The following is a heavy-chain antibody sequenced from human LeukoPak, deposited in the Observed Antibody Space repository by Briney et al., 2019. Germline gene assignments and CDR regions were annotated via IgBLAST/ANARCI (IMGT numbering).Heavy chain of an antibody. CDR3: AKEGTPQVSTWYDL. J-gene: IGHJ5*02. V-gene: IGHV3-30*18. CDR1: GVTLSPYC. D-gene: IGHD3-10*01. Sequence: GGSLRLSCAASGVTLSPYCMHWVRQAPGKGLEWVAVIYSEGCTQHYADSVNGRFIISRDNPRNTLYLQMNILRTEDTAVYYCAKEGTPQVSTWYDLWGQGTQVIASS. CDR2: IYSEGCTQ.